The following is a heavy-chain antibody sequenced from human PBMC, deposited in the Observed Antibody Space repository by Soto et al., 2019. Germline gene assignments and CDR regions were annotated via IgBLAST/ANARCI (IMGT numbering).Heavy chain of an antibody. V-gene: IGHV4-59*01. CDR1: GGSISSYY. D-gene: IGHD3-3*01. Sequence: SETLSLTCTVSGGSISSYYWSWIRQPPGKGLEWIGYIYYSGSTNYNPSLKSRVTISVDTSKNQFSLKLSSVTAADTAVYYCARDRRYDFWSGYRPVSGYYYYGMDLWGQGTTVTVYS. J-gene: IGHJ6*02. CDR3: ARDRRYDFWSGYRPVSGYYYYGMDL. CDR2: IYYSGST.